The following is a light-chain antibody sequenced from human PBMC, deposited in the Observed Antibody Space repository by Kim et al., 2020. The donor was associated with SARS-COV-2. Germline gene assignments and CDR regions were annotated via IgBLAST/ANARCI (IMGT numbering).Light chain of an antibody. CDR1: QSLLHSNGYNY. CDR2: LGS. J-gene: IGKJ4*01. Sequence: PASISCRSSQSLLHSNGYNYLDWYLQKPGQSPQLLIYLGSNQASGVPDRFSGSGSGTDFTLKISRVEAEDVGVYYCMQALQTRLTFGGGTKVDIK. V-gene: IGKV2-28*01. CDR3: MQALQTRLT.